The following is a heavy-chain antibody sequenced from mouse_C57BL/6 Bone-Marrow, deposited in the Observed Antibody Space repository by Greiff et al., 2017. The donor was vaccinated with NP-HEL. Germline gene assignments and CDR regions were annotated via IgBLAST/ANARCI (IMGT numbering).Heavy chain of an antibody. CDR1: GYTFTSYW. CDR3: ARKSLRDYYAMDY. V-gene: IGHV1-69*01. CDR2: IDPSDSYT. J-gene: IGHJ4*01. Sequence: QVQLKQPGAELVMPGASVKLSCKASGYTFTSYWMHWVKQRPGQGLEWIGEIDPSDSYTNYNQKFKGKSTLTVDKSSSTAYMQLSSLTSEDSAVYYCARKSLRDYYAMDYWGQGTSVTVSS.